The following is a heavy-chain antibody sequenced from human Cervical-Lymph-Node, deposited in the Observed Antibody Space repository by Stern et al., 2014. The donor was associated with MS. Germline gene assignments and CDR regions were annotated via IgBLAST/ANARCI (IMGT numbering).Heavy chain of an antibody. CDR2: IIPVFVRA. D-gene: IGHD3-16*01. J-gene: IGHJ3*01. CDR1: GGTFSRSA. V-gene: IGHV1-69*01. CDR3: ARNTPNQYYDSDDSS. Sequence: QVQLVQSGAEVKKPGSSVKVSCKASGGTFSRSAFSWVRQARGQGLEWMGGIIPVFVRANYAQRFQGRVKITADESSATVYMELSSLGSEDTALYYCARNTPNQYYDSDDSSWGQGTMVTVSS.